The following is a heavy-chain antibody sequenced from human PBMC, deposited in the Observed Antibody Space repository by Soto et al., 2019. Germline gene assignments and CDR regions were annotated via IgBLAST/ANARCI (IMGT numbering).Heavy chain of an antibody. CDR3: ARGLITRNPTAKRRTHSSSWYLYYFDY. CDR2: INHSGST. Sequence: GPGPRTSSETLSLTCAVYGGSFSGYYWSWIRQPPGKGLEWIGEINHSGSTNYNPSLKSRVTISVDTSKNQFSLKLSSVTAADTAVYYCARGLITRNPTAKRRTHSSSWYLYYFDYWGQGTLVTVSS. V-gene: IGHV4-34*01. D-gene: IGHD6-13*01. J-gene: IGHJ4*02. CDR1: GGSFSGYY.